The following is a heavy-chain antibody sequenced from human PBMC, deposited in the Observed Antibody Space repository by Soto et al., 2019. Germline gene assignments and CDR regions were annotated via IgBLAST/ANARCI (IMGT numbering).Heavy chain of an antibody. CDR2: IIPIFGTA. V-gene: IGHV1-69*01. J-gene: IGHJ3*02. CDR1: GGTFSSYA. CDR3: ARDRLRGLAQVAYDAFDI. D-gene: IGHD2-15*01. Sequence: QVQLVQSGAEVKKPGSSVKVSCKASGGTFSSYAISWVRQAPGQGLEWMGGIIPIFGTANYAQKFQGRVTITADESTSTAYMELSSLRSEDTAVYYCARDRLRGLAQVAYDAFDIWGQGTMVTVSS.